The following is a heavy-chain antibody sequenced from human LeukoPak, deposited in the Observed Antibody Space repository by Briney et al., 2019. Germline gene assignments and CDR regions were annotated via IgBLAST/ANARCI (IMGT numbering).Heavy chain of an antibody. Sequence: PGGSLRLSCAASGFTFSNYWMSWVRQAPGKGLEWVANINQGESEKYYVDSVKGRFTISRGNAKNSLYLQMNTLRAEDTAVYYCARVRVSSYYGMDIWGQGTTVTVSS. CDR2: INQGESEK. V-gene: IGHV3-7*05. D-gene: IGHD2/OR15-2a*01. CDR3: ARVRVSSYYGMDI. J-gene: IGHJ6*02. CDR1: GFTFSNYW.